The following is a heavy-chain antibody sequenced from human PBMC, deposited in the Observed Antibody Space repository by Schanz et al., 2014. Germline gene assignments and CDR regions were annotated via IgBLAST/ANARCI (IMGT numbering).Heavy chain of an antibody. CDR3: ARPALWFGDNCFDP. Sequence: EVKLLESGGTLVRPGGSLRLSCAASGFTFSTYAMAWVRQAPGKGLEWVAAVSSRSDEIKYADSVRGRFTISRDNSRSTMYLQMNSLRAEDTAVYYCARPALWFGDNCFDPWGQGTLVTVSS. D-gene: IGHD3-10*01. CDR1: GFTFSTYA. CDR2: VSSRSDEI. J-gene: IGHJ5*02. V-gene: IGHV3-23*05.